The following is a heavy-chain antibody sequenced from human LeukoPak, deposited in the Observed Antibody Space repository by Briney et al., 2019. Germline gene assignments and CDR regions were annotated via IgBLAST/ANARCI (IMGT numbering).Heavy chain of an antibody. D-gene: IGHD4-17*01. CDR2: ISSSTSYI. CDR3: ARAGGSTVSHSDY. J-gene: IGHJ4*02. Sequence: PGGSLGLSCAASGFTFSSYSMNWIRQAPGKGPEWVSSISSSTSYIYYADSVKGRFTISKDNAKNSLYLQMNSLRAEDTAVYYCARAGGSTVSHSDYWGQGTLVTVSS. V-gene: IGHV3-21*01. CDR1: GFTFSSYS.